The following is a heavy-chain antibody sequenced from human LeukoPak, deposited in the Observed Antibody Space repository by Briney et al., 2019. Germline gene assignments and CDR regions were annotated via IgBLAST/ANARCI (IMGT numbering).Heavy chain of an antibody. Sequence: ASVKVSCKASGYTFTNYGVSWVRQAPGQGLEWMGWISAYNGYTNYAQKLQVRVTMTTDTSASTAYMELRSLTSDDTAVYYCARDKAVTTELTQYFQHWGQGTLVTVSS. J-gene: IGHJ1*01. CDR2: ISAYNGYT. V-gene: IGHV1-18*01. CDR3: ARDKAVTTELTQYFQH. D-gene: IGHD4-11*01. CDR1: GYTFTNYG.